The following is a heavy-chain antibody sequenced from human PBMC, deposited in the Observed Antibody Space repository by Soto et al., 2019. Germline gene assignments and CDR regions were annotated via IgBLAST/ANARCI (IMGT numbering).Heavy chain of an antibody. CDR2: IIPIFGTA. CDR1: GGTFSSYA. V-gene: IGHV1-69*01. D-gene: IGHD3-3*01. CDR3: ARGRYDFWSGYHTQYYFDY. Sequence: VKVSCKASGGTFSSYAISWVRQAPGQGLEWMGGIIPIFGTANYAQKFQGRVTITADESTSTAYMELSSLRSEDTAVYYCARGRYDFWSGYHTQYYFDYWGQGTLVTVSS. J-gene: IGHJ4*02.